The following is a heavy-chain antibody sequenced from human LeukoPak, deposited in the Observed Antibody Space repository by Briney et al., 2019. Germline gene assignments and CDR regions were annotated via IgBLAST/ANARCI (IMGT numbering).Heavy chain of an antibody. Sequence: GGSLRLSCAASGFTFSSYSMNWVCQAPGKGLEWVSSISSSSSYIYCADSVKGRFTISRDNAKNSLYLQMNSLRAEDTAVYYCARDVHKNAEYFQHWGQGTLVTVSS. CDR2: ISSSSSYI. J-gene: IGHJ1*01. D-gene: IGHD1-1*01. V-gene: IGHV3-21*01. CDR1: GFTFSSYS. CDR3: ARDVHKNAEYFQH.